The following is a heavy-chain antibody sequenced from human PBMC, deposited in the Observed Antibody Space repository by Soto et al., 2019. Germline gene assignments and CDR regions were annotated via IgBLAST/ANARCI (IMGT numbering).Heavy chain of an antibody. CDR3: AKDPELLWFGDPPQY. V-gene: IGHV3-23*01. D-gene: IGHD3-10*01. CDR1: GFTFSSYA. CDR2: ISGSGGST. Sequence: EVQLLESGGGLVQPGGSLRLSCAASGFTFSSYAMSWVRQAPGKGLEWVSAISGSGGSTYYADSVKGRFTISRDNSKNTRYLQRNSLRAEDTAVYYGAKDPELLWFGDPPQYWGQGTLVTVSS. J-gene: IGHJ4*02.